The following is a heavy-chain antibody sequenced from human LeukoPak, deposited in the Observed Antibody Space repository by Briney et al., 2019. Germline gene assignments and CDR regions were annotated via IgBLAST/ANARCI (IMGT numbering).Heavy chain of an antibody. Sequence: GGSLRLSCAASGFTFRSFAMSWLRQAPGKGLDWVSVISGNGGTTYHADSVKGRFTISRDNSRNTLYLQMNSLRAEETVIYYCAKETGGLHYWGQGTLVTVSS. CDR1: GFTFRSFA. V-gene: IGHV3-23*01. CDR3: AKETGGLHY. CDR2: ISGNGGTT. J-gene: IGHJ4*02. D-gene: IGHD7-27*01.